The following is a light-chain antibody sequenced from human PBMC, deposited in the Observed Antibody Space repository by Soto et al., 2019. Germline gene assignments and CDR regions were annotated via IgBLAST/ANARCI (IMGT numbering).Light chain of an antibody. CDR1: QSISSW. J-gene: IGKJ2*01. CDR3: QQYNSYSYT. CDR2: KAT. V-gene: IGKV1-5*03. Sequence: DIQMTQSPSTLSASVGDRVTITCRASQSISSWLAWYQQKPGKAPKLLIYKATSLESGVPSRFIGSGSVTEFTLTISSLQPDDFATYYCQQYNSYSYTFGQGTKLEIK.